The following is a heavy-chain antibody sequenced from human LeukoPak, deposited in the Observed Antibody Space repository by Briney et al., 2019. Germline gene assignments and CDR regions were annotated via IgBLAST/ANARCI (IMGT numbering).Heavy chain of an antibody. V-gene: IGHV1-69*13. CDR2: IIPIYGTA. D-gene: IGHD1-26*01. J-gene: IGHJ6*03. Sequence: ASGKVSCKASGGTFTNSAISWVRQAPGQGLEWMGGIIPIYGTANYAQKFQGRVTITADASTNTAYMELSSLRSEDTAVYYCASYSGTYYYYIDVWGKGTTVTISS. CDR1: GGTFTNSA. CDR3: ASYSGTYYYYIDV.